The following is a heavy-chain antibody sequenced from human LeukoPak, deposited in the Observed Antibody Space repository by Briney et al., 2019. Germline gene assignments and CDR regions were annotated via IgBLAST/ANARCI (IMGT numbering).Heavy chain of an antibody. J-gene: IGHJ4*02. Sequence: GGSLRLSCAASGFTFSSHAVSWVRQAPGKGLEWVSAISGSGGSTYYADSVKGRFTISRDNSKNTLYLQMHSLRTEDTAVYYCAKDLYCSGGSCKSKFDYWGQGTLVTVSS. V-gene: IGHV3-23*01. CDR1: GFTFSSHA. CDR2: ISGSGGST. D-gene: IGHD2-15*01. CDR3: AKDLYCSGGSCKSKFDY.